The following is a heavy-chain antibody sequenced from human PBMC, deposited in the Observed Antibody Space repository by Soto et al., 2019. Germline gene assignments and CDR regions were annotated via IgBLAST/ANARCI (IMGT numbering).Heavy chain of an antibody. CDR1: GDTFNTYA. V-gene: IGHV1-69*13. CDR2: IIPMYGIA. J-gene: IGHJ6*02. CDR3: ARGFKDKYYYAMDV. Sequence: GASVKVSCKASGDTFNTYAINWVRQAPGKGPEWLGGIIPMYGIANYAPEFQGRVTITADESTSTAFMDLISLRSEDTAVYYCARGFKDKYYYAMDVWGQGTTVTVSS.